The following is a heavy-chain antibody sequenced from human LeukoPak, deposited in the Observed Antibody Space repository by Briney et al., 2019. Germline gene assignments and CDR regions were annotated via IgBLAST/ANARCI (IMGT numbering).Heavy chain of an antibody. CDR1: GGSMTTYY. J-gene: IGHJ3*02. V-gene: IGHV4-59*01. D-gene: IGHD3-10*01. Sequence: PSETLSLTCSVSGGSMTTYYWNWIRQTPGKGLQWMGYIYSGGSTTYNPSLKSRATISVDTSKNQFSLKLTSVTAADTAVYYCVRGHVWFEDDALDIWGQGTVVTVSS. CDR2: IYSGGST. CDR3: VRGHVWFEDDALDI.